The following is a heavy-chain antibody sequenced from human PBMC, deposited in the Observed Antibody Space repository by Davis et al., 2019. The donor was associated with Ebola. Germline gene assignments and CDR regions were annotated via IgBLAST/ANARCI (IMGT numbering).Heavy chain of an antibody. CDR1: GGSISSYY. CDR3: ARAPRAYVWGSYRPVGFDV. J-gene: IGHJ3*01. D-gene: IGHD3-16*02. V-gene: IGHV4-59*01. CDR2: IYYSGST. Sequence: MPSETLSLTCTVSGGSISSYYWSWIRPPPGKGLEWIGYIYYSGSTHYNPSLKSRVTVSADTSKNQFSLKLSSVTAADTAVYYCARAPRAYVWGSYRPVGFDVWGQGTMVTVSS.